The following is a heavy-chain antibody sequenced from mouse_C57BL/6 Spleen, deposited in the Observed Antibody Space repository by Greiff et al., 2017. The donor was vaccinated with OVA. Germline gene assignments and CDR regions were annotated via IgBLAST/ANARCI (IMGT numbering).Heavy chain of an antibody. CDR2: IYPGDGDT. CDR3: ARRGLNSFDY. CDR1: GYAFSSSW. V-gene: IGHV1-82*01. J-gene: IGHJ2*01. Sequence: VQLVESGPELVKPGASVKISCKASGYAFSSSWMNWVKQRPGKGLEWIGRIYPGDGDTNYNGKFKGKATLTADKSSSTAYMQLSSLTSEDSAVYFCARRGLNSFDYWGQGTTLTVSS.